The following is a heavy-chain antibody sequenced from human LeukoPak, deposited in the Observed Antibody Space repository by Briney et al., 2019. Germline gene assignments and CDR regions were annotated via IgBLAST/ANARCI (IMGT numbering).Heavy chain of an antibody. CDR2: IGSSSSTI. CDR1: GFTFSSYS. CDR3: ARSENGARPRGSFCI. Sequence: GGSLRLSCAASGFTFSSYSMNWVRQAPGKGLEWVSYIGSSSSTIYYADSVKGRFTISRDNAKNSLYLQMNSLRAEDTAVYYCARSENGARPRGSFCIWGQGTMVTVSS. D-gene: IGHD6-6*01. J-gene: IGHJ3*02. V-gene: IGHV3-48*04.